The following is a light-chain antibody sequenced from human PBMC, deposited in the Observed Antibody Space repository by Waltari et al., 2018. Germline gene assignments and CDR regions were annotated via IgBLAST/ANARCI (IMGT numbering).Light chain of an antibody. V-gene: IGKV1-39*01. CDR1: QSISNY. Sequence: DIQMTQSPSSLSASVGDRVTITCRASQSISNYLNWYQQKPGKAHKLLIYAASSLQSGVPSRFSGSGSGTDFTLTISSLQPEDFATYYCQQSYSIPLTFGGGTKVEIK. CDR3: QQSYSIPLT. J-gene: IGKJ4*01. CDR2: AAS.